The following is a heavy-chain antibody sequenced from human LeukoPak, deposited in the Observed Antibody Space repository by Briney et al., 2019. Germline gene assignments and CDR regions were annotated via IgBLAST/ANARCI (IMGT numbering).Heavy chain of an antibody. CDR1: GFTFSTYD. D-gene: IGHD7-27*01. CDR3: IRIRTGEHQYGMDV. J-gene: IGHJ6*02. Sequence: PGGSLRLSCAASGFTFSTYDMHWVRQATGKGLEWVSAIDTVGNTYYAGSVKGRFTISRENAWNSLYLQMDSLRDGDTAVYYCIRIRTGEHQYGMDVWGQGITVTVSS. CDR2: IDTVGNT. V-gene: IGHV3-13*01.